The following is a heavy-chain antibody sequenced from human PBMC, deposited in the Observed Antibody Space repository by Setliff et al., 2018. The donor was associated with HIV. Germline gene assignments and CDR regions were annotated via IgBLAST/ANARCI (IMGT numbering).Heavy chain of an antibody. J-gene: IGHJ3*01. D-gene: IGHD1-26*01. CDR3: ARDKPAGRGASDL. V-gene: IGHV1-3*04. CDR2: INSGNGNT. CDR1: GYTFTSYD. Sequence: ASVKVSCKASGYTFTSYDINWVRQATGQGLEWMGWINSGNGNTKYSQKFQGRVSITRDTSANTAYMELSSLRSEDTAVYYCARDKPAGRGASDLWGQGTMVTVSS.